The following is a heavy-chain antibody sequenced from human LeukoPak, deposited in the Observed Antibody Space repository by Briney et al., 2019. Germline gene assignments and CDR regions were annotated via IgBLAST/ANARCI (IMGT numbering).Heavy chain of an antibody. Sequence: PSETLSLTCTVSGGSISSSTYYWGWIRQPPGKGLEWIGSIYYSGSTYYNPSLKSRVTISVDTSKNQLSLKLSSVTAADTAVYYCQGIVGATDFDYWGQGTLVTVCS. CDR3: QGIVGATDFDY. D-gene: IGHD1-26*01. CDR2: IYYSGST. CDR1: GGSISSSTYY. V-gene: IGHV4-39*07. J-gene: IGHJ4*02.